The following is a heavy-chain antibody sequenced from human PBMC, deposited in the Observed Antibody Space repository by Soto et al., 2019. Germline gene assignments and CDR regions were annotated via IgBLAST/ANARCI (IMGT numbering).Heavy chain of an antibody. Sequence: SETLSLTCTVSGGSVSSGSYYWSWIRQPPGKGLEWIGYIYYSGSTNYNPSLKSRVTISVDTSKNQFSLKLSSVTAADTAVYYCARGYGRNFDYWAQGTLVTVSS. CDR2: IYYSGST. J-gene: IGHJ4*02. D-gene: IGHD5-18*01. CDR1: GGSVSSGSYY. CDR3: ARGYGRNFDY. V-gene: IGHV4-61*01.